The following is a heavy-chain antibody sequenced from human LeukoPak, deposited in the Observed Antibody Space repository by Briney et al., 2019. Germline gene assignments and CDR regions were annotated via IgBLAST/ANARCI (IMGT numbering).Heavy chain of an antibody. Sequence: ASVTVSCRVSGYTLTDLSMHSVRQAPGKTLERMGGFDPEDGETIYPQKFQGRVNMTEDTSTDTAYKELSSLRSEDTAVYYCATEPYCSGGSCYYRGAFDIWGQGTMVTVSS. V-gene: IGHV1-24*01. D-gene: IGHD2-15*01. CDR3: ATEPYCSGGSCYYRGAFDI. CDR1: GYTLTDLS. J-gene: IGHJ3*02. CDR2: FDPEDGET.